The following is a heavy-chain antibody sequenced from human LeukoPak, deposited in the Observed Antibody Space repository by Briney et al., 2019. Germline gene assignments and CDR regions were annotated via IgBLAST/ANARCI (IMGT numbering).Heavy chain of an antibody. CDR1: GFTFSSYA. D-gene: IGHD3-10*01. CDR3: AKDQRGVYTSYYFDY. V-gene: IGHV3-23*01. Sequence: GGSLRLSCAASGFTFSSYAMSWVRQAPGKGLEWVSAISGSGGSTYYADSVKGRFTISRDNSKNTLYLQMNSLRAEDTAVYYCAKDQRGVYTSYYFDYWGQGTLVTASS. J-gene: IGHJ4*02. CDR2: ISGSGGST.